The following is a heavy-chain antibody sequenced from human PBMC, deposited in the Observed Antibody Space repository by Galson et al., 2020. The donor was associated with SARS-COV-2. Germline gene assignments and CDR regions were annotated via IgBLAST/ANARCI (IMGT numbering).Heavy chain of an antibody. CDR2: ISSSGSTI. V-gene: IGHV3-48*03. Sequence: GGSLRLSCAAFGFTFSSYEMTWVRQAPGKGLEWVSYISSSGSTIYHADSVKGRFTISRDNAKNSLYLQMNSLRAEDTAVYYCARGGRGTFNFDYWGQGTLVTVSS. CDR1: GFTFSSYE. CDR3: ARGGRGTFNFDY. J-gene: IGHJ4*02. D-gene: IGHD1-26*01.